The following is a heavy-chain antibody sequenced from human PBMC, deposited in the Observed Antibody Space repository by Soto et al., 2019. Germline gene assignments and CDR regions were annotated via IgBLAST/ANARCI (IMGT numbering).Heavy chain of an antibody. J-gene: IGHJ4*01. CDR1: GFTFSSYA. CDR3: VNWNDEDVD. CDR2: ISGSAIST. Sequence: EVHLLESGGGFVQPGGSLRLSCVASGFTFSSYAMTWVRQAPGTGLEWVASISGSAISTEYADSVRGRFTISRDNSKNTVFLQMQSLRADDSATYYCVNWNDEDVDWGQGTLVAVSS. D-gene: IGHD1-1*01. V-gene: IGHV3-23*01.